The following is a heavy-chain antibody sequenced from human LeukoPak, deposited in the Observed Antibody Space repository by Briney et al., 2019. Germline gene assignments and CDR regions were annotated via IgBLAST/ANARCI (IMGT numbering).Heavy chain of an antibody. D-gene: IGHD6-13*01. CDR3: ARNLIPEQLVLNF. CDR2: IYYTGST. Sequence: SETLSLTCTVSGDSISNYYWNWIRQPPGKGLEWIGYIYYTGSTNYNPSLKSRVTMSVDTSKNQFSLNLKSVTPEDTAVYYCARNLIPEQLVLNFWGQGTLVTVSS. J-gene: IGHJ4*02. CDR1: GDSISNYY. V-gene: IGHV4-59*01.